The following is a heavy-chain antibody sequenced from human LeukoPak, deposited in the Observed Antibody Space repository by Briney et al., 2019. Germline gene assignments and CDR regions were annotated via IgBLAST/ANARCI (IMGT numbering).Heavy chain of an antibody. CDR2: IYPGDSDT. CDR3: ARRKYYYDSSGYYYFDY. V-gene: IGHV5-51*01. Sequence: GESLKISCKGSGYSFTSYWIGWVRQMPGKGLEWMGIIYPGDSDTRYSPSFQGQVTISADKSISTAYLQWSSLQASDTAMYYCARRKYYYDSSGYYYFDYWGQGTLVTVSS. J-gene: IGHJ4*02. D-gene: IGHD3-22*01. CDR1: GYSFTSYW.